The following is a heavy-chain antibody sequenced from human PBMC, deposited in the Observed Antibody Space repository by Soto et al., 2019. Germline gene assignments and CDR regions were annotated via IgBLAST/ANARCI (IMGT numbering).Heavy chain of an antibody. CDR2: IYCGGST. CDR3: ARISPYNWNDGGYYGMDV. Sequence: SETLSLTCTVSGGSTNSSHFSWAWIRQPSGKGLEWVGNIYCGGSTNYNPSLKSRVTISVDTSKNQFSLKLSSVTAADTAVYNCARISPYNWNDGGYYGMDVWGQGTTVTVSS. J-gene: IGHJ6*02. V-gene: IGHV4-39*07. CDR1: GGSTNSSHFS. D-gene: IGHD1-1*01.